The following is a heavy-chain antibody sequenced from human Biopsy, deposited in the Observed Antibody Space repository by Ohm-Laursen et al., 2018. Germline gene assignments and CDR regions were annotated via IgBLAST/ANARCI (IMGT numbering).Heavy chain of an antibody. J-gene: IGHJ1*01. Sequence: SSVKVSCKAPEGTFSNYGGNWVRQAPGQGLEWLGGNIPILGTGNYAHQFQDRVTVVADTSTSTATMELRSLRSDDTAVYYCATKLTGYFHHWGQGTLVIVSS. CDR3: ATKLTGYFHH. CDR1: EGTFSNYG. CDR2: NIPILGTG. D-gene: IGHD3-9*01. V-gene: IGHV1-69*06.